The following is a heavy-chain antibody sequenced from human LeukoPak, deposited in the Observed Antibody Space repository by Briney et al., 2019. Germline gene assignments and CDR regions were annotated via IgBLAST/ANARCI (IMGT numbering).Heavy chain of an antibody. D-gene: IGHD2-8*01. V-gene: IGHV3-30*02. Sequence: GGSLRLSCAASGFTFSSYGMHWVRQAPGKGLEWVAFIRYDGSNKYYADSVKGRFTISRDNSKNTLYLQMNSLRAEDTAVYYCARLYRDIVLMVYAMKANWFDPWGQGTLVTVSS. CDR2: IRYDGSNK. CDR3: ARLYRDIVLMVYAMKANWFDP. J-gene: IGHJ5*02. CDR1: GFTFSSYG.